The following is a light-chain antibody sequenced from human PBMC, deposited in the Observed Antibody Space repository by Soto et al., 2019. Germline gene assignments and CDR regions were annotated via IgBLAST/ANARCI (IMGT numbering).Light chain of an antibody. CDR1: RNIGSW. Sequence: DIQMTQSPSTLSASIGDRVTITCRASRNIGSWLAWYQQKAGKAPNLLIYKASTLETGVPSRFSGSASGTEFTLTISSLQPDDFATYYCQQHANYPIPVGGGTKA. CDR3: QQHANYPIP. CDR2: KAS. V-gene: IGKV1-5*03. J-gene: IGKJ4*01.